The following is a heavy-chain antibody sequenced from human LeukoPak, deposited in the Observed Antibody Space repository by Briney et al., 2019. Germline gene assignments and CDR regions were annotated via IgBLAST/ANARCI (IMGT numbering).Heavy chain of an antibody. V-gene: IGHV4-4*02. J-gene: IGHJ4*02. Sequence: SGTLSLTCAVSGCSISSSNWWSWVRPPPGKGLEWIGVNYHSGSANYNSSPKSRGTITVYKSKIQFSLKMSTVTAADTAVYNSERVGYSGYELVYWGQGTLVTVSS. CDR3: ERVGYSGYELVY. D-gene: IGHD5-12*01. CDR2: NYHSGSA. CDR1: GCSISSSNW.